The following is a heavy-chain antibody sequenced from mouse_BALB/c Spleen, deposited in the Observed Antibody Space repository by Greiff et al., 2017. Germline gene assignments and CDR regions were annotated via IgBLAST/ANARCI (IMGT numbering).Heavy chain of an antibody. CDR2: IDPSDSYT. D-gene: IGHD3-1*01. J-gene: IGHJ3*01. CDR3: ARYRGGFAY. Sequence: QVQLQQPGAELVKPGASVKLSCKASGYTFTSYWMHWVKQRPGQGLEWIGEIDPSDSYTNYNQKFKGKATLTVDKSSSTAYMQLSSLTSEDSAVYYCARYRGGFAYWGQGTLVTVSA. CDR1: GYTFTSYW. V-gene: IGHV1-69*02.